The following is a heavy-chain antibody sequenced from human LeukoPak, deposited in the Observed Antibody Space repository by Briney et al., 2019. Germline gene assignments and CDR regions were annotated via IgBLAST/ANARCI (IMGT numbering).Heavy chain of an antibody. J-gene: IGHJ4*01. CDR3: AREDVDTGSDC. D-gene: IGHD5-18*01. V-gene: IGHV4-61*02. Sequence: PSETLSLTCTVSGGSISSGTYHWSWIRQPPGKGLEWIGRIHTSGSTDYNPSLKSRVTISEDTSQNHFSLKLSSVTAADTAVYYCAREDVDTGSDCWGQGTLVTVS. CDR2: IHTSGST. CDR1: GGSISSGTYH.